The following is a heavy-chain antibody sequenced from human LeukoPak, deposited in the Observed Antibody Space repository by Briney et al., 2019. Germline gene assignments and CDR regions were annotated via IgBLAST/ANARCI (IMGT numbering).Heavy chain of an antibody. Sequence: NPSETLSLTCTVSGGSISSYYLSWIRQPPGKGLEWIGYIYYSGSTNYNPSLKSRVTISVDTSKNQFSLKLSSVTAADTAVYYCARVALYSSSSYWFDPWGQGTQVTVSS. CDR1: GGSISSYY. D-gene: IGHD6-6*01. CDR2: IYYSGST. V-gene: IGHV4-59*01. CDR3: ARVALYSSSSYWFDP. J-gene: IGHJ5*02.